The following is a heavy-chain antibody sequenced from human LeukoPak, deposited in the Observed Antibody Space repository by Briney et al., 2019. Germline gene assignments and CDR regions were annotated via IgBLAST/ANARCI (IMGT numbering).Heavy chain of an antibody. D-gene: IGHD2-15*01. CDR1: GFTFSSYG. Sequence: GGSLRLSCAASGFTFSSYGMHWVRQAPGKGLEWVAVIWYDGSNKYYADSVKGRFTISRDNSKNTLYLQMNSQRAEDTAVYYCARDGGGGGYFDYWGQGTLVTVSS. J-gene: IGHJ4*02. V-gene: IGHV3-33*01. CDR2: IWYDGSNK. CDR3: ARDGGGGGYFDY.